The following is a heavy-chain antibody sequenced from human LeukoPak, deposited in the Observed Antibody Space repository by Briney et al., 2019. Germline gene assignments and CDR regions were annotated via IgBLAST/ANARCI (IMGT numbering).Heavy chain of an antibody. CDR2: IIPIFGTA. Sequence: SVKVSCKASGGTFSSYAISWVRQAPGQGLEWMGGIIPIFGTANYAQKFQGRVAITADESTSTAYMELSSLRSEDTAVYYCARSLRTVYAGGYFDYWGQGTLVTVSS. D-gene: IGHD2-8*01. CDR1: GGTFSSYA. CDR3: ARSLRTVYAGGYFDY. V-gene: IGHV1-69*13. J-gene: IGHJ4*02.